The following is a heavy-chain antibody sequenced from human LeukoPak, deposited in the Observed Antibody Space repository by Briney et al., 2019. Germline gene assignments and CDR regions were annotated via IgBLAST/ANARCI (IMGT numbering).Heavy chain of an antibody. CDR3: ARMRANWYEDY. V-gene: IGHV3-21*01. D-gene: IGHD6-13*01. CDR1: GFTSISFS. J-gene: IGHJ4*02. Sequence: GGSLGLSFQASGFTSISFSLNWVGRVQGKGLEGVSSITTTFYTYYTDSVKGRFTISRDNAKNSLYLQMISLRAEDTAVYYCARMRANWYEDYWGQGTLVTVSS. CDR2: ITTTFYT.